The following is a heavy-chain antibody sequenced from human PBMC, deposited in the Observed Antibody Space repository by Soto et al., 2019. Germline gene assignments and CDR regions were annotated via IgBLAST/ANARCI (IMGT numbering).Heavy chain of an antibody. CDR3: ARDNYDKGYNKYGMDV. CDR1: GFTVSSNY. Sequence: GGSLRLSCAASGFTVSSNYMSWVRQAPGKGPEWVSVIYSDGTTYYVDSVKGRFTISRDTSKNTLYLQMNSLRAEDTAVYYCARDNYDKGYNKYGMDVWGQGTTVTVSS. D-gene: IGHD3-16*01. CDR2: IYSDGTT. V-gene: IGHV3-53*01. J-gene: IGHJ6*02.